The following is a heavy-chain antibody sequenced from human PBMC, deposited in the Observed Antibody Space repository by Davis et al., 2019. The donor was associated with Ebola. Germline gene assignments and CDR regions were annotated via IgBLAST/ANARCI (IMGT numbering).Heavy chain of an antibody. D-gene: IGHD6-13*01. J-gene: IGHJ4*02. CDR3: AKDWGHGYSSSWPTYYFDY. CDR2: ISGSGGST. Sequence: GGSLRLSCAASGFTFSSYAMSWVRQAPGKGLEWVSAISGSGGSTYYADSVKGRFTISRDNSKNTLYLQMNSLRAEDTAVYYCAKDWGHGYSSSWPTYYFDYWGQGTLVTVFS. CDR1: GFTFSSYA. V-gene: IGHV3-23*01.